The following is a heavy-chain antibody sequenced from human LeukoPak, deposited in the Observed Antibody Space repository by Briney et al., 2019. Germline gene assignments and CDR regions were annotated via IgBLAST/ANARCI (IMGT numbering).Heavy chain of an antibody. J-gene: IGHJ4*02. CDR1: GGSFSGYY. Sequence: TSETLSLTCAVYGGSFSGYYWSWIRQPPGKGLEWIGEINHSGSTNYNPSLKSRVTISVDTSKNQFSLKLSSVTAADTAVYYCARPIAPVVVTAFDYWGQGTLVTVSS. D-gene: IGHD2-15*01. CDR3: ARPIAPVVVTAFDY. V-gene: IGHV4-34*01. CDR2: INHSGST.